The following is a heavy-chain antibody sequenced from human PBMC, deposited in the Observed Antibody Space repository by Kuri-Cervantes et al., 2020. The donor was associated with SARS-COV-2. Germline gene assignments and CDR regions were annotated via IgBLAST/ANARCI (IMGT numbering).Heavy chain of an antibody. CDR1: GCTFGDYA. J-gene: IGHJ4*02. Sequence: GGSLKSSCLGSGCTFGDYAMRWFRQAPGKGLEWVGFIRSKAHGGTTEYAASVKGRFTISRDDSKSIASLQMNSLKTEDTAVYYCTREDDYIDLELGFDYWGQGTLVTVSS. CDR3: TREDDYIDLELGFDY. V-gene: IGHV3-49*03. D-gene: IGHD4-17*01. CDR2: IRSKAHGGTT.